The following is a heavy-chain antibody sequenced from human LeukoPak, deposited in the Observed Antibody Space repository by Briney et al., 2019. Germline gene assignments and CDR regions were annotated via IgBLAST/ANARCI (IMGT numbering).Heavy chain of an antibody. CDR2: IYSSGSN. D-gene: IGHD3-22*01. CDR3: ASSGGDSIGYYYFQH. V-gene: IGHV3-53*01. J-gene: IGHJ1*01. CDR1: GFTVSSNY. Sequence: GGSLRLSCAASGFTVSSNYMSWVRQAPGKGPEWVSVIYSSGSNYYAASVMDRFTTSTDNSKNTLYLQMNSMRAEDTAVYYCASSGGDSIGYYYFQHWCQGTLVTVSS.